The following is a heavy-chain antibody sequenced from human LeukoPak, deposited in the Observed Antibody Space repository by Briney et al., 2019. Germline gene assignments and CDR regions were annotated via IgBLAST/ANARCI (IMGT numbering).Heavy chain of an antibody. CDR3: ARGRRITMLRGVIGLKYYMDV. CDR2: ISSNGGST. J-gene: IGHJ6*03. Sequence: GGSLRLSCGASGFTFSSYSMHWVRQAPGKGLEYVSAISSNGGSTNYANSVKGRFSISRDNSKNTLYLQMGSLRTEDMAVYYCARGRRITMLRGVIGLKYYMDVWGKGTTVTVSS. CDR1: GFTFSSYS. D-gene: IGHD3-10*01. V-gene: IGHV3-64*01.